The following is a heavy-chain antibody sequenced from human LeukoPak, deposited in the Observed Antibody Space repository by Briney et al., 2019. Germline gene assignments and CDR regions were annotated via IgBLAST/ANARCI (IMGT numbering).Heavy chain of an antibody. V-gene: IGHV1-46*01. CDR3: ARDPLYYYDSSGYYHYFDY. D-gene: IGHD3-22*01. Sequence: ASVKVSCKASGYTFTSYGISWVRQAPGQGLEWMGIINPSGGSTSYAQKFQGRVTMTRDMSTSTVYMELSSLRSEDTAVYYCARDPLYYYDSSGYYHYFDYWGQGTLVTVSS. CDR1: GYTFTSYG. CDR2: INPSGGST. J-gene: IGHJ4*02.